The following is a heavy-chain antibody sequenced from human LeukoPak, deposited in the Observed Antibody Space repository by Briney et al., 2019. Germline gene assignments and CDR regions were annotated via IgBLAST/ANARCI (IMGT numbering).Heavy chain of an antibody. Sequence: PGGSLRLSCAASGFTFSSSAMHWVRQAPGKGLEWVAIISYDASNKYYADSVKGRFTISRDNVKNSLYLQMNSLRAEDTAVYYCARAPGGCSGGACYTDSWGQGTLVTVSS. D-gene: IGHD2-15*01. J-gene: IGHJ4*02. CDR2: ISYDASNK. V-gene: IGHV3-30*03. CDR3: ARAPGGCSGGACYTDS. CDR1: GFTFSSSA.